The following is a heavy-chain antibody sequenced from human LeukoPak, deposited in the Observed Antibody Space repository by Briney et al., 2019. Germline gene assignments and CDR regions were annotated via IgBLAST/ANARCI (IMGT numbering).Heavy chain of an antibody. D-gene: IGHD3-3*01. CDR2: ISGSGGNT. CDR3: ARNTHYDFWSDYLYYFDY. CDR1: GFTVSSYA. Sequence: PGGSLRLSCAASGFTVSSYAMSWVRQAPEKGLEWVSAISGSGGNTDYADSVKGRFTISRDNSKNTLYLQMNSLRAEDTAVYYCARNTHYDFWSDYLYYFDYWGQGTLVTVSS. J-gene: IGHJ4*02. V-gene: IGHV3-23*01.